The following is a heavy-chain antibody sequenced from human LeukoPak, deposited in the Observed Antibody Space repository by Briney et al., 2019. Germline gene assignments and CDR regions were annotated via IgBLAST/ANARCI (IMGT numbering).Heavy chain of an antibody. Sequence: ASVKVSCKASGYTFTSYGISWVRQAPGQGLEWMGWISAYNGNTNYAQKLQGRVTMTTDTSTSTACMELRSLRSDDTAVYYCAREAYYYDSSGYYSAIDAFDIWGQGTMVTVSS. CDR1: GYTFTSYG. V-gene: IGHV1-18*01. J-gene: IGHJ3*02. CDR3: AREAYYYDSSGYYSAIDAFDI. D-gene: IGHD3-22*01. CDR2: ISAYNGNT.